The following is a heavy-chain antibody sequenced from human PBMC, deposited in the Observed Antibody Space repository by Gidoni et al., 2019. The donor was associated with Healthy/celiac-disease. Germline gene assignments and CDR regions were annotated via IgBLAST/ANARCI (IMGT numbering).Heavy chain of an antibody. J-gene: IGHJ4*02. D-gene: IGHD1-26*01. CDR1: GFTFSSYW. CDR2: IKQDGSEK. CDR3: ARDIMGATHFDY. Sequence: EVQLVESGGGLVQPGGSLILSCAASGFTFSSYWMSWVRQAPGKGLEWVANIKQDGSEKYYVDSVKVRFTISRDNAKNSLYLQMNSLRAEDTAVYYCARDIMGATHFDYWGQGTLVTVSS. V-gene: IGHV3-7*01.